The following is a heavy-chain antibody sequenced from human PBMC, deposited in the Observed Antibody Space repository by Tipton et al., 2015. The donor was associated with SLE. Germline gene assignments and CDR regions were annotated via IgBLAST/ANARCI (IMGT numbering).Heavy chain of an antibody. D-gene: IGHD4/OR15-4a*01. CDR1: GYTFTSYY. J-gene: IGHJ4*02. Sequence: QLVQSGPEVKEPGASVKVSCKTSGYTFTSYYMHWVRQAPGQGLEWMGWINPNSGDTHYLQKFQDRVTVTTDTSISTVYMQLSGLRSDITAGYYCARTTGYGGTFDCWGQGTLLTVSS. CDR2: INPNSGDT. CDR3: ARTTGYGGTFDC. V-gene: IGHV1-2*02.